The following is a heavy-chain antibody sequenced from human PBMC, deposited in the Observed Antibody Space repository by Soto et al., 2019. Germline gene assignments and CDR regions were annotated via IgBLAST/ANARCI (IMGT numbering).Heavy chain of an antibody. CDR1: GGSISSYY. D-gene: IGHD3-16*02. CDR2: IYYSGST. Sequence: SETLSLTCTVSGGSISSYYWSWIRQPPGKGLEWIGYIYYSGSTNYNPSLKSRVTISVDTSKNQFSLKLSSVTAADTAVYYCARLTGYTTEDYYYGMDVWGQGTTVTISS. CDR3: ARLTGYTTEDYYYGMDV. V-gene: IGHV4-59*01. J-gene: IGHJ6*02.